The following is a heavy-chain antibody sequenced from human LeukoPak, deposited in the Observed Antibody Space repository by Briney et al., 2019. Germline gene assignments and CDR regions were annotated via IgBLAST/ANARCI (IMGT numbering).Heavy chain of an antibody. CDR2: IIPIFGTA. CDR1: GGTFSSYA. V-gene: IGHV1-69*05. Sequence: SVKVSCKASGGTFSSYAISWVRQAPGQGLEWMGRIIPIFGTANYAQKFQGRATITTDESTSTAYMELSSLRSEDTAVYYCARNRPTAMVTGAFDIWGQGTMVTVSS. J-gene: IGHJ3*02. D-gene: IGHD5-18*01. CDR3: ARNRPTAMVTGAFDI.